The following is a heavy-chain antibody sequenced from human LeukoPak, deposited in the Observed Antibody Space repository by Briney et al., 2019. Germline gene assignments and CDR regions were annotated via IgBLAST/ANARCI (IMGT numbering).Heavy chain of an antibody. V-gene: IGHV3-7*01. D-gene: IGHD6-13*01. J-gene: IGHJ4*02. CDR2: IKQDGSEK. CDR3: AREWQGGIAAAGTRIEGDY. CDR1: GLTFSSYW. Sequence: GGSQRLSCEASGLTFSSYWMSWVRQAPGKGLEWVANIKQDGSEKNYVDSVKGRFTISRDNAENSLFLQMNSLRVEDTAVYYCAREWQGGIAAAGTRIEGDYWGQGTLVAVSS.